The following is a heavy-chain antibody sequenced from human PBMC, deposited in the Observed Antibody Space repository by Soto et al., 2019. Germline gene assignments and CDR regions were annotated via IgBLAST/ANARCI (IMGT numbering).Heavy chain of an antibody. V-gene: IGHV3-48*01. D-gene: IGHD1-26*01. CDR2: ISSSSSTI. Sequence: EVQLVESGGGLVQPGGSLRLSCAASGFTFSSYSMNWVRQAPGKGLEWVSYISSSSSTIYYADSVNVRFTISRDNAKNSMYLQMNSLRAQDKAVYSCAREGSKLPNIIWGMFTSWFDPWGQGTLVTVSS. CDR1: GFTFSSYS. J-gene: IGHJ5*02. CDR3: AREGSKLPNIIWGMFTSWFDP.